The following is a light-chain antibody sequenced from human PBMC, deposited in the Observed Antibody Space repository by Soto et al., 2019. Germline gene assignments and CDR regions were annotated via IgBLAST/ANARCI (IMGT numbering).Light chain of an antibody. Sequence: DIQLTQSPSVLSASVGDTVTITCRASQALSNYLAWYQQQPGKAPDLLIYSAATFQSGVPSRFSGSGSETEFSLTIRALQPEDFATYYCQQLSRYPLTFGGGTKVDIK. V-gene: IGKV1-9*01. CDR3: QQLSRYPLT. CDR2: SAA. CDR1: QALSNY. J-gene: IGKJ4*01.